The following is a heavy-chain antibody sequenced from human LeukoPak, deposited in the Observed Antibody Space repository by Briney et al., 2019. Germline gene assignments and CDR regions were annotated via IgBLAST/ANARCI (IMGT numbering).Heavy chain of an antibody. CDR1: GFTVSSNY. J-gene: IGHJ4*02. CDR2: ISSNGGSA. D-gene: IGHD6-19*01. V-gene: IGHV3-64*01. Sequence: GGSLRLSCAASGFTVSSNYMSWVRQAPGKGLEYVSAISSNGGSAYYANSVKGRFTISRDNSKNTLYLQMGSLRAEDMAVYYCARAFGSSGWYSVFGYWGQGTLVTVSS. CDR3: ARAFGSSGWYSVFGY.